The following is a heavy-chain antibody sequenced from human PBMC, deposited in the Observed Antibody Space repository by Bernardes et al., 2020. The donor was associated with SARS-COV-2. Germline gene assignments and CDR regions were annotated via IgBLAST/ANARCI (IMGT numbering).Heavy chain of an antibody. CDR2: IWYDGSNK. D-gene: IGHD6-19*01. V-gene: IGHV3-33*01. CDR3: ARDGSGWYYYYYGMDV. Sequence: GGSLRLSCAASGFTFSSYGMHWVRQAPGKGLEWVAVIWYDGSNKYYADSVKGRFTISRDNSKNTLYLQMNSLRAEDTAVYYCARDGSGWYYYYYGMDVWGQGTTVTVSS. CDR1: GFTFSSYG. J-gene: IGHJ6*02.